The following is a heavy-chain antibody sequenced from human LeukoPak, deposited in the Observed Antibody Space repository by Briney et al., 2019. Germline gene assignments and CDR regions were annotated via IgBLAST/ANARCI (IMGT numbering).Heavy chain of an antibody. J-gene: IGHJ6*02. CDR2: INHSGST. CDR3: ARVVDYYYYGIDV. CDR1: GGSFSGYY. Sequence: PSETLSLTCAVYGGSFSGYYWSWIRQPPGKGLEWIGEINHSGSTNYNPSLKSRVTISVDTSKNQFSLKLSSVTAADTAVYYCARVVDYYYYGIDVWGQGTTVTVSS. V-gene: IGHV4-34*01.